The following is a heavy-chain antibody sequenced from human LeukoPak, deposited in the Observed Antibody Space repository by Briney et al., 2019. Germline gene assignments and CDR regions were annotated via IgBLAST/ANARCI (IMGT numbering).Heavy chain of an antibody. V-gene: IGHV3-23*01. J-gene: IGHJ5*02. Sequence: GGSLRLSCAASGFTFSSYAMSWVRQAPGKGLEWVSAISGSGGSTYYADSVKGRFTISRDNSKNTLYLQMNSLRAEDTAVYYCAKDSGHYGGSSGWFDPWGQGTLVTVSS. D-gene: IGHD4-23*01. CDR2: ISGSGGST. CDR1: GFTFSSYA. CDR3: AKDSGHYGGSSGWFDP.